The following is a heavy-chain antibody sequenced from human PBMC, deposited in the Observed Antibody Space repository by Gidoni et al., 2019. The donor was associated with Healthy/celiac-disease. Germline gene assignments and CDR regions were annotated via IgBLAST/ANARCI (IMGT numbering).Heavy chain of an antibody. J-gene: IGHJ4*02. D-gene: IGHD6-13*01. Sequence: EVQLVESGGGLVQPGGSLRLSCAASGFTFSSYWMHWVRQAPGKGLVWVSRINSDGSSTSYADAVKGRFTISRDNAKNTLYLQMNSLRAEDTAVYYCARGGTARQQLVNYWGQGTLVTVSS. CDR1: GFTFSSYW. V-gene: IGHV3-74*01. CDR3: ARGGTARQQLVNY. CDR2: INSDGSST.